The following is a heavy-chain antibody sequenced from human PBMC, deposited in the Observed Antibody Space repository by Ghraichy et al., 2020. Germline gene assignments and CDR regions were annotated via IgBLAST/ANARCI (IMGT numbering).Heavy chain of an antibody. J-gene: IGHJ5*02. CDR2: IRYDGSNK. CDR1: GFTFSNSG. CDR3: AKSAAGVGNNWFDP. D-gene: IGHD6-13*01. V-gene: IGHV3-30*02. Sequence: LSLTCAASGFTFSNSGMHWVRQAPGKGLEWVAFIRYDGSNKYYADSVKGRFTISRDNSKNTLYLQMNSLRVEDTAVYYCAKSAAGVGNNWFDPWGQGTLVTVSS.